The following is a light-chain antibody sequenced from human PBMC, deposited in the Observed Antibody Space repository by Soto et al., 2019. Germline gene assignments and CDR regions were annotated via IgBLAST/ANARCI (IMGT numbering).Light chain of an antibody. J-gene: IGKJ2*01. CDR1: QGVSSY. CDR3: QQRSNCPPYT. CDR2: DAS. V-gene: IGKV3-11*01. Sequence: EIVLTQSPSTLSLSPGERATLSCRASQGVSSYLAWYQQKPGQAPRRLIYDASNRATGIPARFSGSGSGTAFTLTISSLEPADFSVYYCQQRSNCPPYTFGQGTKLEIK.